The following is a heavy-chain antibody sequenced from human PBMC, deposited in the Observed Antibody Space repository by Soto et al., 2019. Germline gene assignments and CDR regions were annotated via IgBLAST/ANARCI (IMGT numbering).Heavy chain of an antibody. D-gene: IGHD3-10*01. CDR2: LIPMVAMS. V-gene: IGHV1-69*02. J-gene: IGHJ4*02. CDR3: ATNYGSGSTHFAH. CDR1: GGTFSSYT. Sequence: QVLLVQAGAEVKKPGSSVKVSCTASGGTFSSYTISWVRQDPGQGPEWMGRLIPMVAMSDYARRFQGRVTSTAYTSTSTGYIQLHSLRSEDTAVYYCATNYGSGSTHFAHWGQGTLVTVSS.